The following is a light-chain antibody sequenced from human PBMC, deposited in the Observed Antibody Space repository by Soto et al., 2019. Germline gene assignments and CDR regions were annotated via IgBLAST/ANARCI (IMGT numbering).Light chain of an antibody. CDR1: SGHSSYA. Sequence: QSVLTQSPSASASLGASVKLTCTLSSGHSSYAIAWHQQQPEKGPRYLMKLNSDGSHSKGDGIPDRFSGSSSGAERYLTISCLQSVDEADYYCQTWGTGIPNVVLGGGTMLTVL. CDR2: LNSDGSH. CDR3: QTWGTGIPNVV. J-gene: IGLJ2*01. V-gene: IGLV4-69*01.